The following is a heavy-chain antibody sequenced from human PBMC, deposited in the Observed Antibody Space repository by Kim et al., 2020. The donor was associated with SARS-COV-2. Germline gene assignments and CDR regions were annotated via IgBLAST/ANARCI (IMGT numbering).Heavy chain of an antibody. Sequence: YNPSLKGRVPISVDTSKNQFSLKLSSVTAADTAVYYCARHYMVATGWHDYWGQGTLVTVSS. V-gene: IGHV4-39*01. J-gene: IGHJ4*02. D-gene: IGHD5-12*01. CDR3: ARHYMVATGWHDY.